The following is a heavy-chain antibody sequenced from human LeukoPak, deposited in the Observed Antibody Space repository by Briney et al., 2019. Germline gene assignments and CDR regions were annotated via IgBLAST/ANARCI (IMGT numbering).Heavy chain of an antibody. J-gene: IGHJ4*02. Sequence: PGGSLRLSCTASGFTFSSYWMNWVRQAPGKGLEWVGFIRSKAYGGTTEYAASVKGRFTISRDDSKSIAYLQMNSLKTEDTAVYYCTRGGWFGELGDFDYWGRGTLVTVSS. V-gene: IGHV3-49*04. D-gene: IGHD3-10*01. CDR1: GFTFSSYW. CDR3: TRGGWFGELGDFDY. CDR2: IRSKAYGGTT.